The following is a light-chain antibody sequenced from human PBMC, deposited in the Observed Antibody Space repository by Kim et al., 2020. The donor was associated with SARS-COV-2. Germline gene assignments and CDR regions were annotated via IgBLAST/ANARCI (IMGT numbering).Light chain of an antibody. CDR2: DGS. CDR3: QQYNI. V-gene: IGKV1-5*01. CDR1: QSLSSR. Sequence: DIQMTQSPSTLSASIGDRVTITCRASQSLSSRLAWYQQKPGKAPKFLIYDGSSLQSGVPSRFSGSGSGTEFTLTISSLQPDDFATYYCQQYNIFGPGTKVEIK. J-gene: IGKJ3*01.